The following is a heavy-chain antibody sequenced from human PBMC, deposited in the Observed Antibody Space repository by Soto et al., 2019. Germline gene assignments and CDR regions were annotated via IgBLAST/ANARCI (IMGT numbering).Heavy chain of an antibody. CDR3: AKEHYDFWSGPIHFDY. D-gene: IGHD3-3*01. V-gene: IGHV3-9*01. CDR2: ISWNSGSI. CDR1: GFTFDDYA. Sequence: GGSLRLSCAASGFTFDDYAMHWVRQAPGKGLEWVSGISWNSGSIGYADSVKGRFTISRDNAKNSLYLQMNSLRAEDTALYYCAKEHYDFWSGPIHFDYWGQGTLVTVS. J-gene: IGHJ4*02.